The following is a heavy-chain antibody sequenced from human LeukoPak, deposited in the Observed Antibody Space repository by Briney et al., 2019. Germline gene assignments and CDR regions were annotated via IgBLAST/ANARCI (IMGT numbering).Heavy chain of an antibody. D-gene: IGHD3-9*01. CDR2: IFYSGST. CDR1: GGSISSSSYY. CDR3: ARQSSSNFDWPSGWFDP. V-gene: IGHV4-39*01. Sequence: SETLSLTCTVSGGSISSSSYYWGWIRQPPGKGLEWVGSIFYSGSTFHNPSLKSRVTISVDTSKNQFSLKLSSVTAADTAVYYCARQSSSNFDWPSGWFDPWGQGTLVTVSS. J-gene: IGHJ5*02.